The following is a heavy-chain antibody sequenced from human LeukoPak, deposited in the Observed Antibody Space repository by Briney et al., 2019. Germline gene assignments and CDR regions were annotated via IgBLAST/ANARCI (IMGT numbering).Heavy chain of an antibody. V-gene: IGHV1-69*06. J-gene: IGHJ4*02. D-gene: IGHD3-10*01. CDR3: ARDPNYYGSGSYPGHSDY. CDR1: GGTFSSYA. Sequence: SVKVSCKASGGTFSSYAISWVRQAPGQGLEWMGGIMPIFGTANYAQKFQGRVTITADKSTSTAYMELSSLRSEDTAVYYCARDPNYYGSGSYPGHSDYWGQGTLVTVSS. CDR2: IMPIFGTA.